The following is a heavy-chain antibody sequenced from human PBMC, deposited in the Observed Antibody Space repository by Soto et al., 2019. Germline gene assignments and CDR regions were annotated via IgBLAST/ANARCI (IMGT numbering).Heavy chain of an antibody. Sequence: EVQLLESGGGLVQPGGSLRLSCAASGFTFSSYAMSWVRQAPGKGLEWVSAISGSGGSTYYADSVKGRFTISRDNSKNALYLQMNSLRAEDTAVYYCAKDRLDYYYDSSGYEYNWFDPWGQGTLVTVSS. CDR3: AKDRLDYYYDSSGYEYNWFDP. J-gene: IGHJ5*02. V-gene: IGHV3-23*01. CDR2: ISGSGGST. D-gene: IGHD3-22*01. CDR1: GFTFSSYA.